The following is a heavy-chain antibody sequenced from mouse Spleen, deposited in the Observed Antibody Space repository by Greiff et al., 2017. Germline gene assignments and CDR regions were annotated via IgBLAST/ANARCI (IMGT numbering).Heavy chain of an antibody. CDR2: IYPGDGDT. J-gene: IGHJ4*01. CDR1: GYAFSSYG. CDR3: SRGKPHSSRYAMDY. D-gene: IGHD3-1*01. Sequence: QVQLQQSGAELVRPGSSVKISCKASGYAFSSYGMNWVKQRPGQGLEWIGQIYPGDGDTNYNGKFKGKATPTADKSSSTAYMQLSSLTSEDSAVYFCSRGKPHSSRYAMDYWGQGTSVTVSS. V-gene: IGHV1-80*01.